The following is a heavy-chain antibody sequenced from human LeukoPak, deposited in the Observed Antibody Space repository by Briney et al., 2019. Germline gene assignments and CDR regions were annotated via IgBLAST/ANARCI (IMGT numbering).Heavy chain of an antibody. J-gene: IGHJ1*01. CDR2: ISGSGGST. D-gene: IGHD6-13*01. CDR1: GFTFSSYA. CDR3: AKPIRYSSSWNEYFQH. V-gene: IGHV3-23*01. Sequence: GGSLRLSCAASGFTFSSYAMSWVRQAPGKGLEWVSAISGSGGSTYYADSVKGRFTISRDNSKNTLYLQMNSLRAEDTAVYYCAKPIRYSSSWNEYFQHWGQGTLVTVSS.